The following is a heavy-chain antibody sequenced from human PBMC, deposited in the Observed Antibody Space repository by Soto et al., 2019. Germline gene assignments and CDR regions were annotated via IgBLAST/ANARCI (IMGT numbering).Heavy chain of an antibody. J-gene: IGHJ4*02. D-gene: IGHD3-22*01. CDR1: GGTFSSYA. CDR3: ARDQSAKGYYYHSRALHYFDY. Sequence: GASVKVSCKASGGTFSSYAISWVRQAPGQGLEWMGGIIPIFGTANYAQKFQGRVTITADKSTSTAYMELSSLRSEDTAVYYCARDQSAKGYYYHSRALHYFDYWGQGTLVTVSS. CDR2: IIPIFGTA. V-gene: IGHV1-69*06.